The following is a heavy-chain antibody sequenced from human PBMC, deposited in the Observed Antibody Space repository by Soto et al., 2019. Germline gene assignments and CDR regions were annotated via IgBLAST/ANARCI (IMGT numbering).Heavy chain of an antibody. D-gene: IGHD1-26*01. CDR3: ARLTIGSYHFSYAFDI. V-gene: IGHV3-48*02. J-gene: IGHJ3*02. CDR1: GFTFSSYS. Sequence: PGGSLRLSCAASGFTFSSYSMNWVRQAPGKGLEWVSYISSSSSTIYYADSVKGRFTISRDNAKNSLYLQMNSLRDEDTAVYYCARLTIGSYHFSYAFDIWGQGTMVTVSS. CDR2: ISSSSSTI.